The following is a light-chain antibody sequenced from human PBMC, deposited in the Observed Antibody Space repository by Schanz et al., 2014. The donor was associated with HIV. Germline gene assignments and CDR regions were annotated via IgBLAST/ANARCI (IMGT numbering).Light chain of an antibody. CDR3: QYFGNSGGT. V-gene: IGKV3-15*01. J-gene: IGKJ4*01. CDR2: DVS. CDR1: QSVAGR. Sequence: ETVVTQSPATLSVSPGERVTLSCRASQSVAGRSAWFQQKPGQAPRLLIYDVSTRVTAIPARFSGSESGTDFTLTISSLQSEDFAVYFCQYFGNSGGTFGGGTKVEIK.